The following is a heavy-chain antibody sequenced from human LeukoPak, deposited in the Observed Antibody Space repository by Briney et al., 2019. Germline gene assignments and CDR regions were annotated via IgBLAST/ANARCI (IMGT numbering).Heavy chain of an antibody. CDR2: ISGSGGST. CDR3: TTDSPIVEVTAVHP. D-gene: IGHD2-21*02. Sequence: GGSLRLSCAASGFTFSSYAMSWVRQAPGKGLEWVSAISGSGGSTYYADSVKGRFTISRDNSKNALYLQMNSLRTEDTAVYYCTTDSPIVEVTAVHPWGQGTLVTVSS. CDR1: GFTFSSYA. J-gene: IGHJ4*02. V-gene: IGHV3-23*01.